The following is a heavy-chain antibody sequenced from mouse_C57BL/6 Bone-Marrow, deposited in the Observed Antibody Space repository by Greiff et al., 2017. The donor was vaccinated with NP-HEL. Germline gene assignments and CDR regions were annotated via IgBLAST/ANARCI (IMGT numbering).Heavy chain of an antibody. CDR2: ISNGGGST. CDR3: ARHVDYGSSDWYFDV. V-gene: IGHV5-12*01. Sequence: EVQLQESGGGLVQPGGSLKLSCAASGFTFSDYYMYWVRQTPEKRLEWVAYISNGGGSTYYPDTVKGRFTISRDNAKNTLYLQMSRLKSEDTAMYYCARHVDYGSSDWYFDVWGTGTTVTVSS. J-gene: IGHJ1*03. CDR1: GFTFSDYY. D-gene: IGHD1-1*01.